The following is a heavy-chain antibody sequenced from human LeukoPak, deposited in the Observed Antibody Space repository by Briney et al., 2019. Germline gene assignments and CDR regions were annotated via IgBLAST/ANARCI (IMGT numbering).Heavy chain of an antibody. D-gene: IGHD6-19*01. J-gene: IGHJ6*03. Sequence: GGSLRLSCAASGFTFSDFYMSWIRQAPGKGLEWVSYISSSGSTIYYADSVKGRFTISRDNAKNSLYLQINSLRAEDTAVYYCARDPRGWIPKLYYYFYYMDVWGRGTTVTISS. V-gene: IGHV3-11*04. CDR1: GFTFSDFY. CDR2: ISSSGSTI. CDR3: ARDPRGWIPKLYYYFYYMDV.